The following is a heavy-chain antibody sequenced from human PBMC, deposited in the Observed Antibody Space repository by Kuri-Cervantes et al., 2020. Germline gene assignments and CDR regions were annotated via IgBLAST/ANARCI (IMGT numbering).Heavy chain of an antibody. CDR3: ASETLYYYDSSGYHN. V-gene: IGHV3-33*01. CDR2: IWYDGSNK. D-gene: IGHD3-22*01. Sequence: GSLRLSCAASGFTFSSYGMHWVRQAPGKGLEWVAVIWYDGSNKYYADSVKGRFTISRDNSKNTLYLQMNSLRAEDTAVYYCASETLYYYDSSGYHNWGQGTLVTVSS. J-gene: IGHJ4*02. CDR1: GFTFSSYG.